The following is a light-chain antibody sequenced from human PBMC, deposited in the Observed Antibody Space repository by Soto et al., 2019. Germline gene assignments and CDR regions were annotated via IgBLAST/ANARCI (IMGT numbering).Light chain of an antibody. CDR3: QQYNNWPPRT. Sequence: EIVMTQSPATLSMALGGRATLSCRASQSVSSNLAWYQQKPGQAPRLLIYGASTRATGIPARFSGSGSGTEFTLTTSRLQSEDFAVYYCQQYNNWPPRTFGQGIKVDLK. CDR1: QSVSSN. V-gene: IGKV3-15*01. J-gene: IGKJ1*01. CDR2: GAS.